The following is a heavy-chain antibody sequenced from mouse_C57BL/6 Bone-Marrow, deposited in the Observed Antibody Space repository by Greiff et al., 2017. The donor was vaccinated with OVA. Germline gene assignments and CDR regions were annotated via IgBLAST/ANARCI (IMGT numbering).Heavy chain of an antibody. V-gene: IGHV14-4*01. CDR2: IDPENGDT. CDR3: AELLYFDY. J-gene: IGHJ2*01. Sequence: VQLKESGAELVRPGASVKLSCTASGFNIKDDYMHWVKQRPEQGLEWIGWIDPENGDTEYASKFQGKATITADTSSNTAYLQLSSLTSEDTAGYYCAELLYFDYWGQGTTLTVSS. CDR1: GFNIKDDY.